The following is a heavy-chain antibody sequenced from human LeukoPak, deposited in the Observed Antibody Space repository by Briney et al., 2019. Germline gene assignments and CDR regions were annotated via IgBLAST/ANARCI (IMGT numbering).Heavy chain of an antibody. CDR3: ARGRITMVRGAPFTVVWFDP. CDR2: INHSGST. V-gene: IGHV4-34*01. Sequence: SETLSLTCAVYGGSFSGYYWSWIRQPPGKGLEWIGEINHSGSTNYNPSLKSRVTISVDTSKNQFSLKLSSVTAADTAVYYCARGRITMVRGAPFTVVWFDPWGQGTLVTVSS. CDR1: GGSFSGYY. D-gene: IGHD3-10*01. J-gene: IGHJ5*02.